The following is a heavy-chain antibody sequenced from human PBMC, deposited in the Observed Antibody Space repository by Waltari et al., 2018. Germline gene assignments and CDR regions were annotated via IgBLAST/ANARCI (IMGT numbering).Heavy chain of an antibody. D-gene: IGHD3-16*01. CDR2: INHSGST. CDR3: AGLQGEQLAYYGMDV. J-gene: IGHJ6*02. Sequence: QVPLQQWGAGLLKPSETLSLTCAVYGGSFSGYYWSWIRQPPGKGLEWIGEINHSGSTNYNPSLKSRVTISVDTSKNQFSLKLTSVTAADTAVYYCAGLQGEQLAYYGMDVWGQGTTVTVPS. V-gene: IGHV4-34*01. CDR1: GGSFSGYY.